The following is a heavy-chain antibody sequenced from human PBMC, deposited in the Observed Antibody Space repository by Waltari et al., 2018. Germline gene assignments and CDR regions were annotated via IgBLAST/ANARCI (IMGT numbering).Heavy chain of an antibody. V-gene: IGHV1-2*06. CDR2: INPNSGGT. Sequence: QVQLVQSGAEVKKPGASVKVSCKASGYTFTGYYMHWVRQAPGQGLEWMGRINPNSGGTNYEQKFQGRVTMTRDTSISTAYMELSRLRSDDTAVYYCARGPRIAAAGHYYYYYMDVWGKGTTVTVSS. J-gene: IGHJ6*03. CDR3: ARGPRIAAAGHYYYYYMDV. D-gene: IGHD6-13*01. CDR1: GYTFTGYY.